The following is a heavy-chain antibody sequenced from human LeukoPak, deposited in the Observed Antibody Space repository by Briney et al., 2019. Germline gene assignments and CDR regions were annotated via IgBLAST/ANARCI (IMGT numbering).Heavy chain of an antibody. CDR2: INHSGST. CDR3: ARGPTRYSSSWYPHLYFDY. V-gene: IGHV4-34*01. D-gene: IGHD6-13*01. CDR1: GGSFSGYY. J-gene: IGHJ4*02. Sequence: SETLSLTCAVYGGSFSGYYWSWIRQPPGKGLEWIGEINHSGSTNYNPSFESRVTISVDTSKNQFSLKLSSVTAADTAVYYCARGPTRYSSSWYPHLYFDYWGQGTLVTVSS.